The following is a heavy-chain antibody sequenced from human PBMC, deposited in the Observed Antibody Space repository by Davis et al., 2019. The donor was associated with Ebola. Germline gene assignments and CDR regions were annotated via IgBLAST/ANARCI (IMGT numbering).Heavy chain of an antibody. V-gene: IGHV4-61*01. CDR1: GYSISSGYY. D-gene: IGHD5-18*01. CDR3: ARVGANSYGLQEHYYYYMDV. CDR2: IYYSGST. J-gene: IGHJ6*03. Sequence: PSETLSLTCTVSGYSISSGYYWSWIRQPPGKGLEWIGYIYYSGSTNYNPSLKSRVTISVDPSKNQFSLKLSSVTAADTAVYYCARVGANSYGLQEHYYYYMDVWGKGTTVTVSS.